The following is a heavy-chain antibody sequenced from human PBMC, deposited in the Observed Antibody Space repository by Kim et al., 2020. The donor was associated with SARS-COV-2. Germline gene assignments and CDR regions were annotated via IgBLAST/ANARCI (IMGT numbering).Heavy chain of an antibody. CDR1: GFTFDDYA. Sequence: GGSLRLSCAASGFTFDDYAMHWVRQAPGKGLEWVSGISWNSGSIGYADSVKGRFTISRDNAKNSLYLQMNSLRAEDTALYYCAKGRVGYDDAFDIWGQGTMVTVSS. D-gene: IGHD3-16*01. V-gene: IGHV3-9*01. J-gene: IGHJ3*02. CDR3: AKGRVGYDDAFDI. CDR2: ISWNSGSI.